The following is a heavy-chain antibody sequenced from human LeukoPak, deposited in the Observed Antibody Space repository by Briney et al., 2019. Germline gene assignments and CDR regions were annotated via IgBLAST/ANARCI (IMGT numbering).Heavy chain of an antibody. CDR1: GFTFSDYY. CDR3: ARVPGIVVVPAAYFQH. D-gene: IGHD2-2*01. V-gene: IGHV3-11*04. CDR2: ISSSGSTI. J-gene: IGHJ1*01. Sequence: GGSLRLSCAASGFTFSDYYMSWIRQAPGKGPEWVSYISSSGSTIYYADSVKGRFTISRDNAKNSLYLQMNSLRAEDTAVYYCARVPGIVVVPAAYFQHWGQGTLVTVSS.